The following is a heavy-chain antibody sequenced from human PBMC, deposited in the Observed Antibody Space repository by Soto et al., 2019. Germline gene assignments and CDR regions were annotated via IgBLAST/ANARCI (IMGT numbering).Heavy chain of an antibody. J-gene: IGHJ6*02. CDR3: ARPHTVRGVIGGMDV. CDR2: IYPVDSET. CDR1: VNIFGNSW. V-gene: IGHV5-51*01. Sequence: GESLKISCKGSVNIFGNSWIAWVRQMHGKGLEWMGIIYPVDSETRYSPSFQGQVTFSADKSINTAYLGWNSLKASDTATYYCARPHTVRGVIGGMDVWGQGTTVTVSS. D-gene: IGHD3-10*01.